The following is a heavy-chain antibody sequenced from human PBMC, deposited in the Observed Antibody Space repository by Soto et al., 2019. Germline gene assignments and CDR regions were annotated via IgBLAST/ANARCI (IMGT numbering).Heavy chain of an antibody. D-gene: IGHD6-19*01. CDR3: ARAGGLGAVAVDY. Sequence: QLQLQESGSGRVKPSQTLSLTCAVSGGSISSGGYSWSWIRQPPGKGLEWIGYIYHSGTYYNPSLKSRVTVSVDSSKNQLSLKLSSVTAADTAVYYCARAGGLGAVAVDYWGQGTLVTVSS. J-gene: IGHJ4*02. CDR1: GGSISSGGYS. V-gene: IGHV4-30-2*01. CDR2: IYHSGT.